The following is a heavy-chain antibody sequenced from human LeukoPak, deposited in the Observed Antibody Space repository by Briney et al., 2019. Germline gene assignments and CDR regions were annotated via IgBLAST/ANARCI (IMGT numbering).Heavy chain of an antibody. CDR3: ATPMVRGVPVT. D-gene: IGHD3-10*01. CDR2: IDHSGST. V-gene: IGHV4-4*02. CDR1: GGSISSNW. J-gene: IGHJ1*01. Sequence: PSETLSLTCAVSGGSISSNWWSWVRQPPGKGLEWIGEIDHSGSTNYNPSLKSRVSVSVDTSKNQFSLKLNSVTAADTAVYYCATPMVRGVPVTWGQGTLVTVSS.